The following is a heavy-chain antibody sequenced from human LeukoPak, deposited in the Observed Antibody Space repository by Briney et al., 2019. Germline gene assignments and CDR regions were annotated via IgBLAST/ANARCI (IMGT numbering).Heavy chain of an antibody. CDR3: ARDRGEEAPHFDY. CDR1: GGSVSSGSYY. CDR2: IYYSGST. J-gene: IGHJ4*02. Sequence: SETLSLTCTVSGGSVSSGSYYWSWIRQPPGKGLEWIGYIYYSGSTNYNPSLKSRVTISVDTSKNQFSLKLSSVTAADTAVYYCARDRGEEAPHFDYWGQGTLVTVSS. D-gene: IGHD3-10*01. V-gene: IGHV4-61*01.